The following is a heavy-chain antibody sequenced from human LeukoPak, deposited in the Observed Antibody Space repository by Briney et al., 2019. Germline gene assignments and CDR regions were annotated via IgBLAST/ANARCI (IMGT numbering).Heavy chain of an antibody. CDR1: GFTFDDYA. V-gene: IGHV3-9*01. Sequence: GGSLRLSCAASGFTFDDYAMHWVRQAPGKGLEWVSGISWNSGSIGYADSVKGRFTISGDNAKNSLYLQMNSLRVEDTALYYCAKDITSYYDSSGYYDYWGQGTLVTVSS. CDR2: ISWNSGSI. CDR3: AKDITSYYDSSGYYDY. D-gene: IGHD3-22*01. J-gene: IGHJ4*02.